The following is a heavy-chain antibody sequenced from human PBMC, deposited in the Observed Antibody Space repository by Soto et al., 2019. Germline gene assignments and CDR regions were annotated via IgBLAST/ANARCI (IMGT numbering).Heavy chain of an antibody. D-gene: IGHD5-12*01. CDR2: ISYDGSNK. Sequence: RLSCAASGFTFSSYGMHWVRQAPGKGLEWVAVISYDGSNKYYADSVKGRFTISRDNSKNTLYLQMNSLRPEDTAVYYCAKDQSVATIKGNGMDVWGQGTTVTVSS. CDR3: AKDQSVATIKGNGMDV. CDR1: GFTFSSYG. V-gene: IGHV3-30*18. J-gene: IGHJ6*02.